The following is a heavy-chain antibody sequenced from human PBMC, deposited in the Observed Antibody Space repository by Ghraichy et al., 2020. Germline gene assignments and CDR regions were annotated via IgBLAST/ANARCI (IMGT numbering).Heavy chain of an antibody. J-gene: IGHJ4*02. Sequence: GESLNISCAASELTFSSYAMSWVRQAPGKGLEWVSAIGIGGGNTYYADSVMGRFTISRDDSKNTLYLQMNSLRAEDTAVYYCGKGGLAVKGFDYWGQGTLVTVSS. CDR2: IGIGGGNT. CDR3: GKGGLAVKGFDY. D-gene: IGHD2-15*01. CDR1: ELTFSSYA. V-gene: IGHV3-23*01.